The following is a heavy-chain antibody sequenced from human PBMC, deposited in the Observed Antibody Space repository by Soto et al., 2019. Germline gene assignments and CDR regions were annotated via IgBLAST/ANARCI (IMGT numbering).Heavy chain of an antibody. Sequence: HPGGSLRLSCAASGFTFSSYVMTWVRQAPGKGLEWVSGISGSSVMTYYADSVKGRFTISRDNSKNALYLQMNSLRAEDTAVYYCAKSLYDSSGYQPLGFWGQGTLVTVS. D-gene: IGHD3-22*01. CDR3: AKSLYDSSGYQPLGF. CDR2: ISGSSVMT. V-gene: IGHV3-23*01. J-gene: IGHJ4*02. CDR1: GFTFSSYV.